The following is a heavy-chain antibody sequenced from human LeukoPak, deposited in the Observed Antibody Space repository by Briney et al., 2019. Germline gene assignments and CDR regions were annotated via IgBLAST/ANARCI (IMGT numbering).Heavy chain of an antibody. Sequence: GGSLRLSCAVSGFAFGSEAMSWVRESPAGGLEWVASISPGGGTTYYADYVKGRFTISRDNSKNSLFVQMNSPRAEDTAVYFCAKSRSGSANWALQIFDNWAQGTLVTVSS. CDR3: AKSRSGSANWALQIFDN. CDR1: GFAFGSEA. V-gene: IGHV3-23*01. J-gene: IGHJ4*02. D-gene: IGHD1-1*01. CDR2: ISPGGGTT.